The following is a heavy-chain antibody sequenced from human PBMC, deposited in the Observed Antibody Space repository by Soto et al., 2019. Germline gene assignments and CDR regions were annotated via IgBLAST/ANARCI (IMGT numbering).Heavy chain of an antibody. CDR1: GYTFTSYG. V-gene: IGHV1-18*01. CDR3: ARGPPAMDV. CDR2: IRAYNGNT. Sequence: QVQLVQSGAEVKKPGASVKVSCKASGYTFTSYGISWVRQAPGQGLEWMGWIRAYNGNTHYAQKLQASTPMTTHPATMTAYMALRSLRSDDTAVYYCARGPPAMDVWGQGTTVTVSS. J-gene: IGHJ6*02.